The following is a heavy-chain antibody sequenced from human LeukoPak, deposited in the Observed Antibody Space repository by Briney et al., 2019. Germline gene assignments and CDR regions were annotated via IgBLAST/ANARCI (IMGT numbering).Heavy chain of an antibody. CDR1: GYSFTSYW. CDR2: IYPGDSDT. J-gene: IGHJ5*02. Sequence: GESLKISCKGSGYSFTSYWIGWVRQMPGKGLEWMGIIYPGDSDTRYSPSFQGQVTISADKSISTAYLQWSSLKASDTAMYYCARHQNMGGATEVNWFDPWGQGTLVTVSS. D-gene: IGHD1-26*01. CDR3: ARHQNMGGATEVNWFDP. V-gene: IGHV5-51*01.